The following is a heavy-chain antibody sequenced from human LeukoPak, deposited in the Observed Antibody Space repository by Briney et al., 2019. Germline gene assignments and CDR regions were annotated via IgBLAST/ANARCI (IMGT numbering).Heavy chain of an antibody. CDR1: GGSISSGSYY. D-gene: IGHD5-12*01. J-gene: IGHJ4*02. CDR3: ARWWSAYGDY. CDR2: IYSTGST. Sequence: PSETLSLTCTVSGGSISSGSYYWSWIRQPAGKGLEWIGRIYSTGSTNYNPSLKSRVTMSVDTSKNQFSLNLSSVTAADTAVYYCARWWSAYGDYWGQGTLVTVSS. V-gene: IGHV4-61*02.